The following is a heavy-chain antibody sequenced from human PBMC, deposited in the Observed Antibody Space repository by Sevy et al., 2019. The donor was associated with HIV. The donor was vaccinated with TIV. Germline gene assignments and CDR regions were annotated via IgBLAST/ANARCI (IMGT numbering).Heavy chain of an antibody. D-gene: IGHD1-26*01. J-gene: IGHJ3*02. Sequence: GGSLRLSCAASGFTLSNYSMSWIRQAPGKGLEWVSYISRLSSYTNFADSVKGRFTISRDNAKNSLYLQMKSLRAEDTAVYYCAGGSGRYNDAFDIWGQGTMVTVSS. CDR2: ISRLSSYT. V-gene: IGHV3-11*06. CDR3: AGGSGRYNDAFDI. CDR1: GFTLSNYS.